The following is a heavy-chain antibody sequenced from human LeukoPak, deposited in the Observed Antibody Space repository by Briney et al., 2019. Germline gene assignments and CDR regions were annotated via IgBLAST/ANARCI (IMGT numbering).Heavy chain of an antibody. CDR3: ARSRGYSSGWYFRTPVDY. J-gene: IGHJ4*02. Sequence: SETLSLTCTVSGGSISSGSYYWSWIRQPAGKGLEWIGRIYTSGSTNYNPSLKSRVTISVDTSKNQFSLKLSSVTAADTAVYYCARSRGYSSGWYFRTPVDYWGQGTLVTVSS. CDR1: GGSISSGSYY. V-gene: IGHV4-61*02. CDR2: IYTSGST. D-gene: IGHD6-19*01.